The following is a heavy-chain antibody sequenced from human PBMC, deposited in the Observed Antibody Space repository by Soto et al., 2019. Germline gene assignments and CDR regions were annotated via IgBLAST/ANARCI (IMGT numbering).Heavy chain of an antibody. CDR1: GFTLSSYW. J-gene: IGHJ4*02. V-gene: IGHV3-7*01. CDR3: ARDSRTTTVVKY. Sequence: EVQLVESGGGLVQPGGSLRLSCAASGFTLSSYWMSWVRQAPGKGLEWVANIKEDGSEKYYVDSVKGRFTISRDNAKNSRYLQMNSMRAEDTAVYYCARDSRTTTVVKYWGQGTLVTVSS. D-gene: IGHD4-17*01. CDR2: IKEDGSEK.